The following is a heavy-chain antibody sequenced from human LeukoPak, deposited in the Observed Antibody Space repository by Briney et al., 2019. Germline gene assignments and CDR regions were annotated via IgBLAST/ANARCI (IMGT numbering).Heavy chain of an antibody. J-gene: IGHJ6*03. CDR2: IYYSGST. CDR1: GGSISSYY. D-gene: IGHD3-9*01. Sequence: SETLSLTCTVSGGSISSYYWSWIRQPPGKGLEWIRYIYYSGSTNYNPSLKSRVTISVDTSKNQFSLKLSSVTAADTAVYYCARGPPPNYDILTGYYKRYYYMDVWGKGTTVTISS. CDR3: ARGPPPNYDILTGYYKRYYYMDV. V-gene: IGHV4-59*01.